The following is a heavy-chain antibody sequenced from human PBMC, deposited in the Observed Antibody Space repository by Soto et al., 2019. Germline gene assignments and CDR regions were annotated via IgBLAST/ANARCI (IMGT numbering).Heavy chain of an antibody. Sequence: GGSMRLSCAASGFTVRINYMSWFRQTPGKGLEWVSVIYSGGSTYYADSVKGRFTISRDNSKNTLYLQMNSLRAEDTAVYYCARVPHYYGSGSYPQIYYYYGMDVWGQGTTVTVSS. D-gene: IGHD3-10*01. CDR2: IYSGGST. J-gene: IGHJ6*02. CDR3: ARVPHYYGSGSYPQIYYYYGMDV. V-gene: IGHV3-53*01. CDR1: GFTVRINY.